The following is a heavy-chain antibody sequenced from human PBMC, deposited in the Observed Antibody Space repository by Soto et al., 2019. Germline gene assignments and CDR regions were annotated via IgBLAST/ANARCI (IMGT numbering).Heavy chain of an antibody. D-gene: IGHD3-16*02. CDR2: IYWDDDK. Sequence: SGPTLVKPTQTLTLTCTFSGFSLSTSGVGVGWIRQPPGKALEWLALIYWDDDKRYSPSLKSRLTITKDTSKNQVVLTMTNMDPVDTATYYCAHKVGWRGELSHEGAFDIWGQGTMVTVSS. J-gene: IGHJ3*02. CDR1: GFSLSTSGVG. CDR3: AHKVGWRGELSHEGAFDI. V-gene: IGHV2-5*02.